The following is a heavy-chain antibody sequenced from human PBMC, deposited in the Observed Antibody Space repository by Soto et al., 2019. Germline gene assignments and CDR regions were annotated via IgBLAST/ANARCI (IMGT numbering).Heavy chain of an antibody. D-gene: IGHD2-15*01. CDR1: GYSLTRYR. J-gene: IGHJ4*02. CDR2: IYPGDSDT. V-gene: IGHV5-51*07. Sequence: GASQTSSCKRSGYSLTRYRIGRVHQMTGKGLEWMGIIYPGDSDTRYSPSFQGQVTISADKSISTAYLQWSSLKASDTAMYYCARLDPHSADSEFLGYWGQGTLVTVSS. CDR3: ARLDPHSADSEFLGY.